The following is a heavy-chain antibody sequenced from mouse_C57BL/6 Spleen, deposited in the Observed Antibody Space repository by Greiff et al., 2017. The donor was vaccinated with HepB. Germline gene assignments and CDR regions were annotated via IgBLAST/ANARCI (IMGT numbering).Heavy chain of an antibody. CDR1: GYSITSGYD. D-gene: IGHD2-12*01. CDR2: ISYSGST. Sequence: EVQGVESGPGMVKPSQSLSLTCTVTGYSITSGYDWHWIRHFPGNKLEWMGYISYSGSTNYNPSLKSRISITHDTSKNHFFLKLNSVTTEDTATYYCARDYDEGPWFAYWGQRTLVTVSA. CDR3: ARDYDEGPWFAY. J-gene: IGHJ3*01. V-gene: IGHV3-1*01.